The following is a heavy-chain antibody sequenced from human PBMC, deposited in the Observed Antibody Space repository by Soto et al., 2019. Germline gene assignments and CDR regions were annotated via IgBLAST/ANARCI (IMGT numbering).Heavy chain of an antibody. CDR2: INPSGGSP. CDR1: GYTFTSYY. J-gene: IGHJ4*02. CDR3: ARAPAHFDY. Sequence: QVQLVQSGAEVKEPGASVKVSCKASGYTFTSYYVHWVRQAPGQGLEWMGIINPSGGSPTYAQKFQGRVTMTRDTSTSTVYMELSSLRSEDTAVYYCARAPAHFDYWGQGTLVTVSS. V-gene: IGHV1-46*01.